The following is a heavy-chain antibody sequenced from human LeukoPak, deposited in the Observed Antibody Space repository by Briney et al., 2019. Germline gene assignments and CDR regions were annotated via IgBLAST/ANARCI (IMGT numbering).Heavy chain of an antibody. D-gene: IGHD5-12*01. CDR3: ARIGGYSGDYGMDV. Sequence: SSETLSLTCAVYGGSFSGYYWSWIRQPPGKGLEWIGEINHSGSTNYNPSLKSRVTISVDTSKNQFSLKLSSVTAADTAVYYCARIGGYSGDYGMDVWGQGTTVTVSS. CDR2: INHSGST. J-gene: IGHJ6*02. V-gene: IGHV4-34*01. CDR1: GGSFSGYY.